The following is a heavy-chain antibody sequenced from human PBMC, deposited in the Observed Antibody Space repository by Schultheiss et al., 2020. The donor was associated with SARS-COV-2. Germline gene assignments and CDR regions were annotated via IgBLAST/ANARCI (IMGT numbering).Heavy chain of an antibody. J-gene: IGHJ4*02. Sequence: GGSLRLSCAASGFTFSSYWMHWVRQAPGKGLEWVSGISWNSGSIGYADSVKGRFTISRDNSKNTLYLQMNSLRAEDTAVYYCAKGSLRGVPAASIDYWGQGTLVTVSS. CDR2: ISWNSGSI. V-gene: IGHV3-23*01. D-gene: IGHD2-2*01. CDR1: GFTFSSYW. CDR3: AKGSLRGVPAASIDY.